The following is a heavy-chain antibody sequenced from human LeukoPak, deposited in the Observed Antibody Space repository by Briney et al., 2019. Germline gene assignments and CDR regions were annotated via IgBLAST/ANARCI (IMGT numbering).Heavy chain of an antibody. CDR2: IVGSGGST. D-gene: IGHD3-3*01. V-gene: IGHV3-23*01. Sequence: GGSLRLSCAAAGFTFSSYAMSWVRQAGGKWLGWVSGIVGSGGSTYYADSVKGRFTISRDNSKNTLYLQMNSLRAEDTAVYYCAKDRGVVIRNLFDYWGQGTLVTVSS. CDR1: GFTFSSYA. J-gene: IGHJ4*02. CDR3: AKDRGVVIRNLFDY.